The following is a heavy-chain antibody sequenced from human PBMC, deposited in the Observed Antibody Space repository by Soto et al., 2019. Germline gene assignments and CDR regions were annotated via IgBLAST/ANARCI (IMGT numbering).Heavy chain of an antibody. CDR3: VRSYHYYDFWGGGSRGGYFYGMDV. Sequence: EVQLVESGGGLVQPGGSLRLSCAASTFTFSAYWMTWVRQAPGKGLEWVANIKGDGSEKYYVDSVKGRFTISRENAKDSLYLQMNSLRAEDTAVYYCVRSYHYYDFWGGGSRGGYFYGMDVWGQGTTVTVSS. CDR2: IKGDGSEK. D-gene: IGHD3-3*01. V-gene: IGHV3-7*01. J-gene: IGHJ6*02. CDR1: TFTFSAYW.